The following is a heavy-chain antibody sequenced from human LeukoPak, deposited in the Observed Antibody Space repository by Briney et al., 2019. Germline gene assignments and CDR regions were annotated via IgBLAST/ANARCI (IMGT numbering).Heavy chain of an antibody. D-gene: IGHD7-27*01. CDR1: GFTFSSYA. V-gene: IGHV3-7*04. CDR3: GRFTRSGDSVY. Sequence: GGSLRLSCEASGFTFSSYAMSWVRQAPGKALEWVAIINQDGSEKQSVDSVRGRFAISRDNAENSLYLQVNSLKAEDTAVYYCGRFTRSGDSVYWGQGTLVAVSS. J-gene: IGHJ4*02. CDR2: INQDGSEK.